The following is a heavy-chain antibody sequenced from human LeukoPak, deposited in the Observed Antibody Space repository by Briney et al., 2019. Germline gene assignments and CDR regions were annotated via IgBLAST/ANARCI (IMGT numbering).Heavy chain of an antibody. D-gene: IGHD2-15*01. CDR1: GFTFSSYI. V-gene: IGHV3-48*01. CDR2: ISNSGSTI. J-gene: IGHJ4*02. CDR3: ARGRGSCSGGTCYVDF. Sequence: GGSLRLSCAASGFTFSSYIMNWVRQAPGKGLEWLSYISNSGSTIYYAESVKGRFSISRDNAKNSLWLQMSSLRAEDTAVYYCARGRGSCSGGTCYVDFWGQGTLVTVSS.